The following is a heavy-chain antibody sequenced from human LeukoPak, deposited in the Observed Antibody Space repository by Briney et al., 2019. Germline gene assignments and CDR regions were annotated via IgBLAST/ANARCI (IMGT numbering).Heavy chain of an antibody. D-gene: IGHD6-13*01. V-gene: IGHV1-46*01. CDR2: INPSGGST. J-gene: IGHJ4*02. Sequence: ASVKVSCKASGYTFTSYHMHWVRQAPGQGLEWMGIINPSGGSTNYAQKFRGRVTMTRDTSTSTAYMELRSLRSDDTAVYYRARGSPGGQQPLDGDLDYWGQGTLVTVSS. CDR1: GYTFTSYH. CDR3: ARGSPGGQQPLDGDLDY.